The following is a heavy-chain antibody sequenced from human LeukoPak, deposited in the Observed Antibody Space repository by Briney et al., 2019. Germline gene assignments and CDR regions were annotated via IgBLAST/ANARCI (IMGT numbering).Heavy chain of an antibody. D-gene: IGHD6-19*01. CDR2: INPNSGDT. Sequence: GASVEVSCKASGYNFGGFYLHWVRQAPGQGLEWMGLINPNSGDTIFAQKFQDRVTITSDTSSSTAYMELSRLRSDDTAVYYCARVAVADPKYYFDYWGQGTLVTVSS. CDR1: GYNFGGFY. V-gene: IGHV1-2*02. J-gene: IGHJ4*02. CDR3: ARVAVADPKYYFDY.